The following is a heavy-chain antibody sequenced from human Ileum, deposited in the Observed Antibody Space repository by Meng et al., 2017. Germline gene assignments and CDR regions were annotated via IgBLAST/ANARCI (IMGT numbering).Heavy chain of an antibody. V-gene: IGHV3-33*01. CDR3: ARDEGGLYFDY. J-gene: IGHJ4*02. CDR1: GCTFSNYG. Sequence: VQLVGSGGGVVTPGKSPRCSCGASGCTFSNYGMHWVRQAPGKGLEWVAVVWYDGSNKYYADSVKGRFTISRDNSKNTLYLQMNSLRAEDTAVYYCARDEGGLYFDYWGQGTLVTVSS. CDR2: VWYDGSNK. D-gene: IGHD3-16*01.